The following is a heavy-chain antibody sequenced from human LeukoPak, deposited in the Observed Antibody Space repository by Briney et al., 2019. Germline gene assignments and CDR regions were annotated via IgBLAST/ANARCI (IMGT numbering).Heavy chain of an antibody. CDR1: GYTFRDDY. J-gene: IGHJ4*02. D-gene: IGHD1-1*01. CDR3: APTVEAYTRNWNV. CDR2: INPDSGFT. Sequence: ASVRVSCKASGYTFRDDYMHWMRQAPGQGLEWMGWINPDSGFTKYAQKFQGRVTMTRDTSISTACLEVRRLTFDDTAVYYCAPTVEAYTRNWNVWARVTLVSV. V-gene: IGHV1-2*02.